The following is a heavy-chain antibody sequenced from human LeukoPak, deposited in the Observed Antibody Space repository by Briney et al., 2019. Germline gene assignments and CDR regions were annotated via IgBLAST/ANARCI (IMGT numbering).Heavy chain of an antibody. Sequence: PGGSLRLSCAASGFTFSSYWMSWVRQAPGKGLVWVSRINRDGSSTSYADSVKGRFTISRDNAKNTLYLQMNSLRAEDTAVYHCARGGGYSYGSFDYWGQGTLVTVSS. V-gene: IGHV3-74*01. CDR3: ARGGGYSYGSFDY. J-gene: IGHJ4*02. D-gene: IGHD5-18*01. CDR2: INRDGSST. CDR1: GFTFSSYW.